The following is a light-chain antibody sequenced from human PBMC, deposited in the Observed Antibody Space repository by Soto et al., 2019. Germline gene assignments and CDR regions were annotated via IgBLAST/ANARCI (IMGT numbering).Light chain of an antibody. CDR3: QQYGSSLIT. J-gene: IGKJ5*01. Sequence: EIVLTQSPGTLSLSPGERVTLSCRASQSVSSNFLAWYHQKPGQPPRLLMYGASSRATGIPDRFSGSGSGTDFTLTISRLEPEDFAMYYCQQYGSSLITFGQGTRLEIK. V-gene: IGKV3-20*01. CDR1: QSVSSNF. CDR2: GAS.